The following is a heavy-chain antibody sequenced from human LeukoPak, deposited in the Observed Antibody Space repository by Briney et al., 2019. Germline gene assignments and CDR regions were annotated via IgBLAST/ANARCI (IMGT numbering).Heavy chain of an antibody. Sequence: SETLSLTCSVSAGSISTYYWSWIRQPPGKGLEWIGYIYYSGSTNYNPSLKSRVTISVDTSKNQFSLKLSSVTAADTAVYYCASGEYYYYYYMDVWGKGTTVTVSS. CDR3: ASGEYYYYYYMDV. V-gene: IGHV4-59*01. CDR1: AGSISTYY. CDR2: IYYSGST. D-gene: IGHD3-10*01. J-gene: IGHJ6*03.